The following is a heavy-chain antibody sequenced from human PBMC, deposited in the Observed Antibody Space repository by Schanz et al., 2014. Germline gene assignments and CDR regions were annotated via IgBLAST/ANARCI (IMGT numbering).Heavy chain of an antibody. J-gene: IGHJ4*02. CDR1: GFTFSSYA. CDR3: AKQIDDEIMAVTRN. V-gene: IGHV3-30-3*01. Sequence: QVQLVESGGGVVQPGRSLRLSCAASGFTFSSYAMHWVRQAPGKGLECVAVISYDGRNKYYEDSVKGRCTISRDNSKNALNLQRNSVRAEDTAVCDCAKQIDDEIMAVTRNWGQGTLVTVSS. D-gene: IGHD6-6*01. CDR2: ISYDGRNK.